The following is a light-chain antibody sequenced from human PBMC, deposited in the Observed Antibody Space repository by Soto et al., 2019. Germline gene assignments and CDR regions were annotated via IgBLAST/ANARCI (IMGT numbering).Light chain of an antibody. V-gene: IGKV1-5*03. Sequence: DIQMTQSPSTLSASVGDRVTITCRASQSISSWLAWYQQKPGKAPKLLIYKASSLESGVPSRFSGSGSGTEFTLTISSLQPDDFATYYCQQYNSYSREYTFGQGTKLEIQ. J-gene: IGKJ2*01. CDR2: KAS. CDR1: QSISSW. CDR3: QQYNSYSREYT.